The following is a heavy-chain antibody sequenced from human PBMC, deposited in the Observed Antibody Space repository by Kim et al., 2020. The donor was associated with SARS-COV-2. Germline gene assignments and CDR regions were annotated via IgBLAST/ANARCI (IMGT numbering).Heavy chain of an antibody. CDR3: ARGGTWELLLYYFDY. J-gene: IGHJ4*02. Sequence: DSVKGRFTISRDNAKNSLYLQMNSLRAEDTAVYYCARGGTWELLLYYFDYWGQGTLVTVSS. D-gene: IGHD1-26*01. V-gene: IGHV3-48*03.